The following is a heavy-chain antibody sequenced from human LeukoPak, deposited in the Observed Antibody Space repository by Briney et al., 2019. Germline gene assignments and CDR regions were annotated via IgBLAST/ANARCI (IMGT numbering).Heavy chain of an antibody. V-gene: IGHV1-2*02. Sequence: ASVRVSRKTSGYTFTYMHWVRQAPGQGLEWMGWIKPNSGDTDYAQNFQGRVTMTRDTSISAPYMELSRLKSDDTAVYYCAPVRGGDYFDYWGQGTLVTVSS. D-gene: IGHD2-2*01. CDR3: APVRGGDYFDY. CDR1: GYTFTY. J-gene: IGHJ4*02. CDR2: IKPNSGDT.